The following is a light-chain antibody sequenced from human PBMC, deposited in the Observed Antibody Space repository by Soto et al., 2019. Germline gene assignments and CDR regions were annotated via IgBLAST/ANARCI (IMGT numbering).Light chain of an antibody. Sequence: QSALTKPPSASGSPGQSVAISCTGTSSDVGGYNSVSWYQQHPGKAPKLVIYEVTKRPSGVPDRFSGSKSGNTASLTVSGLQAEDEADYFCSSYARNRDILFGGGTKLTVL. V-gene: IGLV2-8*01. CDR1: SSDVGGYNS. CDR3: SSYARNRDIL. J-gene: IGLJ3*02. CDR2: EVT.